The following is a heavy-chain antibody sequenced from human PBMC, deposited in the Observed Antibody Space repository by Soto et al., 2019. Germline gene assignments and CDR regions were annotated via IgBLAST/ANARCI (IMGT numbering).Heavy chain of an antibody. CDR1: GGSISSYY. CDR2: IYYSGST. D-gene: IGHD4-17*01. J-gene: IGHJ4*02. V-gene: IGHV4-59*08. Sequence: SETLSLTCTVSGGSISSYYWSWIRQPPGKGLEWIGYIYYSGSTNYNPSLKSRVTISVDTSKNQFSLKLSSVTAADTAVYYCARQWAEDYGDYVLYYFDYWGQGTLVTVSS. CDR3: ARQWAEDYGDYVLYYFDY.